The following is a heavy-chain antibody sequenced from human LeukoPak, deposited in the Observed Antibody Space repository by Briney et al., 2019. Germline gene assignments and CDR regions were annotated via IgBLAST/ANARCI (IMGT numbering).Heavy chain of an antibody. CDR1: GFTVSSNY. Sequence: GGSLRLSCAASGFTVSSNYMSWVRQAPGKGLEWVSVIYSGGSTYYADSVKGRFTISRDNSKNTLYLQMNSLRAEDTAVYYCARDREAGYCSGGSCYRDYYFDYWGQGTLVTVSS. J-gene: IGHJ4*02. D-gene: IGHD2-15*01. V-gene: IGHV3-53*01. CDR3: ARDREAGYCSGGSCYRDYYFDY. CDR2: IYSGGST.